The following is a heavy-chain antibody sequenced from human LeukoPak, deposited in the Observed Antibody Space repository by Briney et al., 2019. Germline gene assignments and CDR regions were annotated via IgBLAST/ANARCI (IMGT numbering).Heavy chain of an antibody. V-gene: IGHV3-23*01. CDR2: ISGSGSST. D-gene: IGHD3-9*01. CDR3: AKVLSLRHFDWVLYIDH. J-gene: IGHJ4*02. CDR1: GFIFSSYA. Sequence: PGGSLRLSCAASGFIFSSYAMNWVRQAPGKGLEWVSGISGSGSSTYYLDSVKGRFTISRDNSKNTLYLQMNSLRAEDTAVYYCAKVLSLRHFDWVLYIDHWGQGTLVTVSS.